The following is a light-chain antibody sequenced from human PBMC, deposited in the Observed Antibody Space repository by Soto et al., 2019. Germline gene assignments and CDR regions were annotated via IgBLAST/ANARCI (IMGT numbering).Light chain of an antibody. V-gene: IGKV1-39*01. CDR3: QQSYSTHMYS. Sequence: DIQMTQSPSSLSASVGDRVTITCRASQSISTYLSWYQLKPGTAPKVLIYGASSLQSGVPSRFSGSGSGTDFTLTISSLQPEDSATYYCQQSYSTHMYSFGQGTKLEIK. CDR2: GAS. J-gene: IGKJ2*03. CDR1: QSISTY.